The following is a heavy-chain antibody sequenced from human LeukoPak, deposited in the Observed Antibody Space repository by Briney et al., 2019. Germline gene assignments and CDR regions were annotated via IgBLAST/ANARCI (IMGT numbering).Heavy chain of an antibody. D-gene: IGHD3/OR15-3a*01. CDR3: ARQIGSGLFIPP. J-gene: IGHJ4*02. Sequence: PSETLSLTCTVSGVSISSSNSYWGWIRQPPGKGLEWIGSIYYSGNTYYNASLKSQVSISIDTSKNQFSLRLTSVTAADTAVYYCARQIGSGLFIPPGGQGTLVTVSS. V-gene: IGHV4-39*01. CDR1: GVSISSSNSY. CDR2: IYYSGNT.